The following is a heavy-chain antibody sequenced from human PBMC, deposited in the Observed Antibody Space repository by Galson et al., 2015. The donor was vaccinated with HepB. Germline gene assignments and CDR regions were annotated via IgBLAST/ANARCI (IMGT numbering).Heavy chain of an antibody. Sequence: SLRLSCAASGFSFSSYGMHWVRQAPGKGLEWVSSISAGGDTTYYADSVKGRFTISRDNAKKMLSLRTNSLRAEDTAVYYCAKGDVWGSAARNYGMDVWGQGTTVTVSS. J-gene: IGHJ6*02. CDR1: GFSFSSYG. CDR3: AKGDVWGSAARNYGMDV. D-gene: IGHD3-16*01. V-gene: IGHV3-23*01. CDR2: ISAGGDTT.